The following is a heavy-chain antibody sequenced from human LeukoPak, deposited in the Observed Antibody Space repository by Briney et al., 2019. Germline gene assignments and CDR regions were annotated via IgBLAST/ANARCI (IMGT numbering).Heavy chain of an antibody. CDR1: GFTFSDYY. CDR3: ARRVPVFHYYGMDV. J-gene: IGHJ6*02. Sequence: AGSLRLYGAASGFTFSDYYMSWIRQAPGKGLEWVSYISSSDSTIYYADSVKGRFTISRDNAKNSLYLQMSSLRAEDTAVYYCARRVPVFHYYGMDVWGQGTTVTVSS. V-gene: IGHV3-11*01. D-gene: IGHD2-21*01. CDR2: ISSSDSTI.